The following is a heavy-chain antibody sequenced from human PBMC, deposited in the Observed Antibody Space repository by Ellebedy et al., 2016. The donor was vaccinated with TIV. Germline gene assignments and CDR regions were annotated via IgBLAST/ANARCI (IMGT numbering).Heavy chain of an antibody. D-gene: IGHD2-2*02. CDR1: GFTFSGYY. V-gene: IGHV3-11*04. CDR2: ISYSGDLM. J-gene: IGHJ4*02. CDR3: ARVKYQLLYGIDY. Sequence: PGGSLRLSCAASGFTFSGYYMSWFRQAPGKGPEWVSYISYSGDLMYYADSAKGRFTISRDNTKNSLYLQMNSLRAEDTAVYYCARVKYQLLYGIDYWGQGTLVTVSS.